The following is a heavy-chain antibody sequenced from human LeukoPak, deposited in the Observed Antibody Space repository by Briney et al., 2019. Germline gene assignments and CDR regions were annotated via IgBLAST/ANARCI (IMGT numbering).Heavy chain of an antibody. V-gene: IGHV5-51*01. CDR3: ASSLVSGLYEDAFYI. D-gene: IGHD6-19*01. Sequence: GESLKISCKGSGYSFTSYWIGWLRQLAGKGLEWMGIIYPGGSDTRYSPSFQGQVTISADKSISTAYLQWSSLKASDTAMYYCASSLVSGLYEDAFYIWVQGTMVTVSS. CDR2: IYPGGSDT. J-gene: IGHJ3*02. CDR1: GYSFTSYW.